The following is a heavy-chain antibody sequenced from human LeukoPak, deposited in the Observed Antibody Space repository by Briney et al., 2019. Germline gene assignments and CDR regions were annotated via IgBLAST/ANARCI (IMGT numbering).Heavy chain of an antibody. CDR1: GFTFSNAW. Sequence: GGSLRLSCAASGFTFSNAWMSWVRQAPGKGLEWVGRIKSKTDGGTTDYAAPVKGRFTISRDDSKDTLYLQMNSLKTEDTAVYYCTRFWSGYSPPYYYYYMDVWSKGTTVTVSS. CDR2: IKSKTDGGTT. J-gene: IGHJ6*03. V-gene: IGHV3-15*01. D-gene: IGHD3-3*01. CDR3: TRFWSGYSPPYYYYYMDV.